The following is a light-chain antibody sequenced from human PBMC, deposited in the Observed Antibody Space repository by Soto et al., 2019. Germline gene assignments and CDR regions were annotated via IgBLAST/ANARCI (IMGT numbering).Light chain of an antibody. V-gene: IGKV3-15*01. CDR3: QQYINWPRT. CDR1: QSVSSN. J-gene: IGKJ1*01. Sequence: VMTQSPATLSVSPGERASLSCRASQSVSSNLAWYQQKPGLPPRLLMFAVSTRAAGIPARFSGSGSGTEFTLTIYSLQSEDFAVYYCQQYINWPRTFGQGTKVDIK. CDR2: AVS.